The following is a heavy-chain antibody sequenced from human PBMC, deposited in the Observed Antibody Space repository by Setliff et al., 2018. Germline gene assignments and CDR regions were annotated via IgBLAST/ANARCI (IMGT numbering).Heavy chain of an antibody. CDR2: ISPYNGDT. J-gene: IGHJ4*02. D-gene: IGHD1-1*01. Sequence: GASVKVSCKDSGYGFTSYGISWVRQDPGQGLEGMGWISPYNGDTSYTQKLQYRVTMTTDISTSTAFMELRSLTADDTAIYYCARDTYNPNWYGDRSFEYWGQGTLVTVSS. CDR3: ARDTYNPNWYGDRSFEY. V-gene: IGHV1-18*01. CDR1: GYGFTSYG.